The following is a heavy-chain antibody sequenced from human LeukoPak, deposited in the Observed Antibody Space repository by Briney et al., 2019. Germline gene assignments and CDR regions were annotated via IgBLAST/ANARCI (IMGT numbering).Heavy chain of an antibody. J-gene: IGHJ4*02. D-gene: IGHD6-19*01. CDR2: IYSSGTT. V-gene: IGHV3-66*01. CDR1: GFTVSSNY. CDR3: AREQWLDY. Sequence: GGSLRLSCAASGFTVSSNYINWVRQAPGKGLEGVSVIYSSGTTYYADSVKGRFTISRDNSKNILYLQMNILRAEDTAVYYCAREQWLDYWGQGTLVTVSS.